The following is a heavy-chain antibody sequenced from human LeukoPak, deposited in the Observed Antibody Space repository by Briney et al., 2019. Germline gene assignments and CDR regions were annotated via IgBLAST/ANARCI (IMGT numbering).Heavy chain of an antibody. CDR1: GGTFSSYA. D-gene: IGHD3-22*01. Sequence: RASVKVSCKASGGTFSSYAISWVRQAPGQGLEWMGRIIPILGIANYAQKFQGRVTITADKSTSTAYMELSSLRSEDTAVYYCARGSSGYXXXXXGFWPFDYWGQGTLVTV. CDR2: IIPILGIA. V-gene: IGHV1-69*04. J-gene: IGHJ4*02. CDR3: ARGSSGYXXXXXGFWPFDY.